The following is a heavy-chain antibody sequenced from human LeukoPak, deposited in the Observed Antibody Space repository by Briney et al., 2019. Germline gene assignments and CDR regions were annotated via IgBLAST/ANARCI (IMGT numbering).Heavy chain of an antibody. CDR2: IFSSGST. J-gene: IGHJ4*02. V-gene: IGHV4-4*09. Sequence: SETLSLTCNVSGGPLSPYFWSWIRQPPGKGLEWIGYIFSSGSTNYNPSLKSRVTISVDTSKNQFSLKLSSVTAADTAVYYCARRQIYFDYWGQGTLVTVSS. CDR1: GGPLSPYF. CDR3: ARRQIYFDY.